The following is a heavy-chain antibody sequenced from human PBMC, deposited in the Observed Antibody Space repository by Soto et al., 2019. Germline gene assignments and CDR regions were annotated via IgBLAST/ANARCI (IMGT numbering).Heavy chain of an antibody. CDR2: VHDRETA. Sequence: QLQLQESGPGLLRPSQTLSLTCSLSGGSVSSHDYDWTWVRQRPGKGLEWIGFVHDRETADYNPSLKSRVSMSVDTFKNKFSLRLSSVTAADSGVYYCARRKSLDVWGQGITVIVSS. CDR1: GGSVSSHDYD. CDR3: ARRKSLDV. D-gene: IGHD3-10*01. V-gene: IGHV4-30-4*08. J-gene: IGHJ6*02.